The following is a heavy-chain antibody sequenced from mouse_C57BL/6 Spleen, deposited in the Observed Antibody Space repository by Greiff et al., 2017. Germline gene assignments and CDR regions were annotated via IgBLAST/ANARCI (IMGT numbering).Heavy chain of an antibody. J-gene: IGHJ4*01. V-gene: IGHV1-69*01. CDR3: ARRGDYAMDY. CDR1: GYTFTSYW. Sequence: QVQLQQPGAELVMPGASVKLSCKASGYTFTSYWMHWVKQRPGQGLEWIGEIDPSDSYTNYNQKFKGKSTLTVDKSSSTAYMQLSSLTSEDSAVYYCARRGDYAMDYWGQGTSVTVCS. CDR2: IDPSDSYT.